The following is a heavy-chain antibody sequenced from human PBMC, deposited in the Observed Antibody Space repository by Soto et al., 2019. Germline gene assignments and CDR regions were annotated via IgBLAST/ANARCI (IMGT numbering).Heavy chain of an antibody. D-gene: IGHD3-16*01. CDR2: ISSSSSYI. CDR3: ARDGGAGSPFDY. Sequence: GGSLRLSCAASGFTFSSYSMNWVRQAPGKGLEWVLSISSSSSYIYYADSVKGRFTISRDNAKNSLYLQMNSLRAEDTAVYYCARDGGAGSPFDYWGRGTLVTVSS. V-gene: IGHV3-21*01. J-gene: IGHJ4*02. CDR1: GFTFSSYS.